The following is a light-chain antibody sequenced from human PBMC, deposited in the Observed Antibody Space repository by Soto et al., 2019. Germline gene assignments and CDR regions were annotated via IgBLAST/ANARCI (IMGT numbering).Light chain of an antibody. V-gene: IGKV1-17*01. J-gene: IGKJ1*01. CDR2: GVS. CDR1: QGIRNE. Sequence: DIQMTQSPSSLSASVGDRVTITCRGSQGIRNELGWYQQKPGRAPKLLIYGVSNLQSGVPLRFSDSASGTKFTLTISSLQPEDSATHYCLQHNTYPWTVGQGTKVEVK. CDR3: LQHNTYPWT.